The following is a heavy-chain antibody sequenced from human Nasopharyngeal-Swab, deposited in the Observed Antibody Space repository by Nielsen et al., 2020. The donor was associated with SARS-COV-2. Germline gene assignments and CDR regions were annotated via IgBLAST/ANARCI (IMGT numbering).Heavy chain of an antibody. J-gene: IGHJ4*02. CDR3: ARHYNWNLLDY. D-gene: IGHD1-20*01. CDR2: IYYSGST. V-gene: IGHV4-59*01. CDR1: GGSISSYY. Sequence: SETLSLTCTVSGGSISSYYWSWIRQPPGKGLEWIGYIYYSGSTNYNPSLKSRVTISVDTSKNQFSLKLSSVTAADTAVYYCARHYNWNLLDYWGQGTLVTVSS.